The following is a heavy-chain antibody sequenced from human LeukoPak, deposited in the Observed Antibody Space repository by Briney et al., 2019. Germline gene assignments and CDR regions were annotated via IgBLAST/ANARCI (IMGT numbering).Heavy chain of an antibody. CDR3: ATGIAAAGTNGFDY. J-gene: IGHJ4*02. CDR2: FDPEDGET. Sequence: ASVKVSCKVSGYTLTELSMHWVRQAPGKGLEWMGGFDPEDGETIYAQKFQGRVTMTEDTSTDTAYMELSSLRSEDTAVYYCATGIAAAGTNGFDYWGQGTLVTVSS. V-gene: IGHV1-24*01. CDR1: GYTLTELS. D-gene: IGHD6-13*01.